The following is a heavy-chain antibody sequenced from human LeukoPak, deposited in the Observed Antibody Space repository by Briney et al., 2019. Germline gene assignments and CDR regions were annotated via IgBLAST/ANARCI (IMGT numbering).Heavy chain of an antibody. Sequence: GSLRLSCAASGFTFSSYGMHWIRQPPGKGLEWIGEINHSGSTNYNPSLKSRVTISVDTSKNQFSLKLSSVTAADTAVYYCATTSDRIINAFDYWGQGTLVTVSS. CDR3: ATTSDRIINAFDY. CDR1: GFTFSSYG. V-gene: IGHV4-34*08. J-gene: IGHJ4*02. CDR2: INHSGST. D-gene: IGHD3-10*01.